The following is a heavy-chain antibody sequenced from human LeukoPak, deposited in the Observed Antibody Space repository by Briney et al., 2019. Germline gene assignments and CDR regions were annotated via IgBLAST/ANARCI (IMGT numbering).Heavy chain of an antibody. J-gene: IGHJ4*02. CDR3: ATGYRAAAGYFDY. D-gene: IGHD6-13*01. CDR1: GYTLAELS. V-gene: IGHV1-24*01. CDR2: FDPEDGET. Sequence: ASVKVSCKVSGYTLAELSMHWVRQAPGKGLEWMGGFDPEDGETIYAQKFQGRVTMTEDTSTDTAYMELSSLRSEDTAVYYCATGYRAAAGYFDYWGQGTLVTVSS.